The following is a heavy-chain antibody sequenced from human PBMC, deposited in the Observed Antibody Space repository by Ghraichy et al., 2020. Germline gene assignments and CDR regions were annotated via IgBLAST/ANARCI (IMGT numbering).Heavy chain of an antibody. J-gene: IGHJ4*02. D-gene: IGHD6-19*01. CDR2: TYYRSKWYN. V-gene: IGHV6-1*01. CDR1: GDSVSSNSAA. Sequence: SETLSLTCAISGDSVSSNSAAWNWIRQSPSRGLEWLGRTYYRSKWYNDYAVSVKSRITINPDTSKNQFSLQLNSVTPEDTAVYYCARDRSGSSGYGPLNFDYWGQGTLVTVSS. CDR3: ARDRSGSSGYGPLNFDY.